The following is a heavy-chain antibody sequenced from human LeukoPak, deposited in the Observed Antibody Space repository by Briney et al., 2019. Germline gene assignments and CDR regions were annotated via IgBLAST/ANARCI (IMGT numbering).Heavy chain of an antibody. J-gene: IGHJ1*01. Sequence: GGSLRLSCAASGFTFSGYSMNWVRQAPGKGLEWVSSISSSSSYIYYADSVKGRFTISRDNAKNSLYLQMNSLRAEDTAVYYCARGPSGSYPGYFQHWGQGTLVTVSS. CDR1: GFTFSGYS. CDR2: ISSSSSYI. CDR3: ARGPSGSYPGYFQH. D-gene: IGHD3-10*01. V-gene: IGHV3-21*01.